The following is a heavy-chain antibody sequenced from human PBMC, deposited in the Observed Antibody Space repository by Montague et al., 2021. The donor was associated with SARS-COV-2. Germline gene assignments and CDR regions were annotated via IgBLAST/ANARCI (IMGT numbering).Heavy chain of an antibody. V-gene: IGHV4-59*12. CDR1: GGSISTYN. CDR3: ARDGYNAHQNYWYFDL. J-gene: IGHJ2*01. D-gene: IGHD5-24*01. Sequence: SETLSLTCTVSGGSISTYNWSWIRQPPGKGLEWIGNIYYSGSTNYSPSLKSRVTISVDTSKSQFSLKLSSVTAADTAVYYCARDGYNAHQNYWYFDLWGRGTLVTVSS. CDR2: IYYSGST.